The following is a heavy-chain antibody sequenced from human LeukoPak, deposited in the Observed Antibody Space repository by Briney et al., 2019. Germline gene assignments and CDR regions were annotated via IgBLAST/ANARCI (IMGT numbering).Heavy chain of an antibody. CDR1: GFTFSSYY. V-gene: IGHV3-53*01. CDR3: ARAPITMGGAFDI. D-gene: IGHD3-10*01. J-gene: IGHJ3*02. Sequence: GGSLRLSCAASGFTFSSYYMSWVRQAPGKGLEWVSVIYSGGSTYYADSVKGRFTISRDNSKNTLYLQMNSLRAEDTAVYYCARAPITMGGAFDIWGQGTMVTVSS. CDR2: IYSGGST.